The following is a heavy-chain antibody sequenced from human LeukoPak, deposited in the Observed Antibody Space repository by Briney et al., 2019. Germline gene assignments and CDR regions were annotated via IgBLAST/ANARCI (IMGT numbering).Heavy chain of an antibody. CDR2: VNPYHDKT. CDR1: GYTFTNFA. V-gene: IGHV1-18*01. Sequence: ASVKVSCKPSGYTFTNFAIMWVRQAPGQGLEGMGWVNPYHDKTNFQQKLQGRGTITTDPVTKPGYLELGSLTSDDTAVYYCATVGADIVGTVGVDYWGQGTLVTVSS. D-gene: IGHD5-12*01. J-gene: IGHJ4*02. CDR3: ATVGADIVGTVGVDY.